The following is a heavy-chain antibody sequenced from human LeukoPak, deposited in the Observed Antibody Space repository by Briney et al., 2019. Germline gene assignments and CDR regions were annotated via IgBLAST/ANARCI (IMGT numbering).Heavy chain of an antibody. V-gene: IGHV3-23*01. D-gene: IGHD5-18*01. CDR2: ISGSGGST. CDR3: ARLVRMGDTAMVGYYYYYGMDV. CDR1: GFTFSSYA. Sequence: GGSLRLSCAASGFTFSSYATSWVRQAPGRGLEWVSAISGSGGSTYYADSVKGRFTISRDNAKNSLYLQMNSLRAEDTAVYHCARLVRMGDTAMVGYYYYYGMDVWGQGTTVTVSS. J-gene: IGHJ6*02.